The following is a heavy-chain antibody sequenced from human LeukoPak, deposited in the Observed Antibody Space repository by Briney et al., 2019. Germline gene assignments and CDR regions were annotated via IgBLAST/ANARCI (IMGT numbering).Heavy chain of an antibody. CDR2: IRYDGSNK. J-gene: IGHJ4*02. CDR3: AKTKRAVVAYFDY. Sequence: GGSLRLSCAASGFTFSSYGMHWVRQAPGKGLERVAFIRYDGSNKYYADSVKGRFTISRDNSKNTLYLQMNSLRAEDTAVYYCAKTKRAVVAYFDYWGQGTLVTVSS. D-gene: IGHD3-22*01. V-gene: IGHV3-30*02. CDR1: GFTFSSYG.